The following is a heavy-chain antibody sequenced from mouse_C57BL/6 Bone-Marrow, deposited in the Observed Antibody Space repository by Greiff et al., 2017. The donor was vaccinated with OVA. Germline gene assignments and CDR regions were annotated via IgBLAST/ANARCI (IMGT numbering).Heavy chain of an antibody. CDR3: AYFLYYYGSSFYYFDY. Sequence: VQLQQPGAELVKPGASVKLSCKASGYTFTSYWMQWVKQRPGQGLEWIGEIDPSASYTNYNQKFKGKATLTVDTSSSTAYMQLSSLTSEDSAVYYCAYFLYYYGSSFYYFDYWGQGTTLTVSS. V-gene: IGHV1-50*01. J-gene: IGHJ2*01. CDR2: IDPSASYT. CDR1: GYTFTSYW. D-gene: IGHD1-1*01.